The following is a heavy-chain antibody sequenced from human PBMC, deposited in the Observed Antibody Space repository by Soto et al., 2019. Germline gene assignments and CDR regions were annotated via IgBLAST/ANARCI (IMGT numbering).Heavy chain of an antibody. J-gene: IGHJ4*02. Sequence: QVKLVQSGAEVKKPGASVKVSCKASGYTFTSYDINWVRQATGQGLEWMGWMNPNSGNTGYAQKFQGRVTMTRNTSISTAYMELSSLRSEETAVYYCAREMRGDGYNSGFDYWGQGTLVTVSS. CDR2: MNPNSGNT. D-gene: IGHD5-12*01. CDR1: GYTFTSYD. V-gene: IGHV1-8*01. CDR3: AREMRGDGYNSGFDY.